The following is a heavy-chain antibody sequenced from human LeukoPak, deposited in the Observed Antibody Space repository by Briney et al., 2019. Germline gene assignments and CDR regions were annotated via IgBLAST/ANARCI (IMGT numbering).Heavy chain of an antibody. CDR1: GFTFSSYA. CDR2: ISSNGGST. Sequence: GGSLRLSCSASGFTFSSYAMHWVRQAPGKGLEYVSAISSNGGSTYYAYSVKGIFTIPTDNSKNTLYLQMRSLRAENTAVYYRALLGYCSSTSCQAPIYCYGMDVWGQGTTVTVPS. V-gene: IGHV3-64*04. D-gene: IGHD2-2*01. J-gene: IGHJ6*02. CDR3: ALLGYCSSTSCQAPIYCYGMDV.